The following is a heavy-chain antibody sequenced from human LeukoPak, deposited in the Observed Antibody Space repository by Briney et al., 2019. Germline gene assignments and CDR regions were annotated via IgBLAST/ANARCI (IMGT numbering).Heavy chain of an antibody. CDR1: GFTFSDYY. J-gene: IGHJ2*01. CDR3: TREDNWYFDL. CDR2: INTGSTYT. V-gene: IGHV3-11*05. Sequence: GGSLRLSCAASGFTFSDYYMTWIRQAPGKGLEWLSYINTGSTYTNYANSVKGRFTISRDNAKNSLYLQLKSLRAEDTAVYYCTREDNWYFDLWGRGTLVTVSS.